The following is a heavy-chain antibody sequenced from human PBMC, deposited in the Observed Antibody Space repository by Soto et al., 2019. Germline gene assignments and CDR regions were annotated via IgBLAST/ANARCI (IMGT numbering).Heavy chain of an antibody. CDR2: IIPVLSTS. Sequence: QVQLVQSGAELKKPGSSVKVSCKTLRNTFPRYAISWVRQAPGQGLDGMGDIIPVLSTSNYAQKFQDRGTTXXDEWTTAIYLELSSLPSDDTAVYYCARVEGGIPTALWDAGSWCHRTLVSVSS. J-gene: IGHJ5*01. CDR3: ARVEGGIPTALWDAGS. V-gene: IGHV1-69*05. CDR1: RNTFPRYA. D-gene: IGHD3-16*01.